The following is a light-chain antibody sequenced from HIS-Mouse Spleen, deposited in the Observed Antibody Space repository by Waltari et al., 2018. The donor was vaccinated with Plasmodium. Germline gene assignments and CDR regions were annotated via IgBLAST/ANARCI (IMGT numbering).Light chain of an antibody. J-gene: IGLJ3*02. CDR2: EDS. V-gene: IGLV3-10*01. Sequence: SYELTQPPSVSVSPGQTARITCSGDALPKKYASWYQQKSGQAPVLVIDEDSKRPAGIPERCSGSSAGTMATLTIRGAQVEDEADYYCYSTDSSGNHRVFGGWTKLTVL. CDR1: ALPKKY. CDR3: YSTDSSGNHRV.